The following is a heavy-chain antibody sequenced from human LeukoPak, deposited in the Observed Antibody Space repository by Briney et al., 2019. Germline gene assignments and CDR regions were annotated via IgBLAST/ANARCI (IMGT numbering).Heavy chain of an antibody. D-gene: IGHD3-22*01. CDR1: GGTFSSYL. Sequence: ASVKVSCKASGGTFSSYLITWVRLAPGQGLEWMGGILPIFGAANSAQKFHGRVTITADESTSTAYMELSSLRSEDTAVYYCARLYDNSGYYFDSWGQGALVTVSS. V-gene: IGHV1-69*01. CDR2: ILPIFGAA. J-gene: IGHJ4*02. CDR3: ARLYDNSGYYFDS.